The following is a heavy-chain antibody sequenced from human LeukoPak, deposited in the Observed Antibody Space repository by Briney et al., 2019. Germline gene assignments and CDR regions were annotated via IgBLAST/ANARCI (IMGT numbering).Heavy chain of an antibody. D-gene: IGHD3-10*02. CDR2: TYYSGST. CDR1: GGSISSSSYY. J-gene: IGHJ4*02. V-gene: IGHV4-39*01. Sequence: PSETLSLACTVSGGSISSSSYYWGWIRQPPGKGLEWIGSTYYSGSTYYNPSLKSRVTISVDTSKNQFSLKLSSVTAADTAVYYCARSTGSTMFIDYWGQGTLVTVSS. CDR3: ARSTGSTMFIDY.